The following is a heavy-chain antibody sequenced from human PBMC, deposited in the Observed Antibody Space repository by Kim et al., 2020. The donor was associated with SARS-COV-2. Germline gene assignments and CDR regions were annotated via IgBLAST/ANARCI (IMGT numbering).Heavy chain of an antibody. CDR2: ISGSGGST. V-gene: IGHV3-23*01. CDR3: AKGPHYDKRGVAPEFFDY. CDR1: GFTFSSYA. Sequence: GGSLRLSCAASGFTFSSYAMSWVRQAPGKGLEWVSAISGSGGSTYYADAVKGQVTISRDNSKNTLYLQMNSLRAENTAVYDCAKGPHYDKRGVAPEFFDYWGQGTLVTVSS. D-gene: IGHD3-22*01. J-gene: IGHJ4*02.